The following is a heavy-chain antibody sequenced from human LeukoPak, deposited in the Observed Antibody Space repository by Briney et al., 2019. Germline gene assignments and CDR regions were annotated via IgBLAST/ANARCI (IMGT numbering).Heavy chain of an antibody. J-gene: IGHJ6*03. V-gene: IGHV4-59*01. CDR1: GGSSSGYY. CDR2: IYYIGST. Sequence: PSETLSLTCTVSGGSSSGYYWSWIRQPPGKELEWIGYIYYIGSTNYNPSLKSRVTISLDTSKNQFSLKLTSVTAADTAVYYCAREVVGYYNYMDVWGKGTTVTVSS. D-gene: IGHD1-26*01. CDR3: AREVVGYYNYMDV.